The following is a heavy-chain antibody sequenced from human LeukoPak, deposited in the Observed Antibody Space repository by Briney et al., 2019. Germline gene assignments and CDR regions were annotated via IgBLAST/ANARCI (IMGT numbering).Heavy chain of an antibody. CDR1: GYTFTGYY. V-gene: IGHV1-2*02. Sequence: GASVKVSCKASGYTFTGYYMHWVRQAPRQVLEWMGWINPNSGGTNYAQKFQGRVTMTRGTSISTAYMELSRLRSDDTAVYYCARSTQVMGSIDYWGQGTLVTVSS. CDR3: ARSTQVMGSIDY. D-gene: IGHD3-16*01. CDR2: INPNSGGT. J-gene: IGHJ4*02.